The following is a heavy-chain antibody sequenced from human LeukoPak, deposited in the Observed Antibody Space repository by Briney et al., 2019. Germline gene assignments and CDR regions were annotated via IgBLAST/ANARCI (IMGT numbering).Heavy chain of an antibody. V-gene: IGHV4-59*08. CDR3: ARHPFSDGFDI. Sequence: SETLSLTCTVSGGSISTFYWSWLRQPPGKGLEWIAYIFHSGNSNYNPSLKGRVTISVDTSKNQFSLKVNSVTAADTAMYYCARHPFSDGFDIWGQGTMVTVSS. CDR2: IFHSGNS. J-gene: IGHJ3*02. CDR1: GGSISTFY.